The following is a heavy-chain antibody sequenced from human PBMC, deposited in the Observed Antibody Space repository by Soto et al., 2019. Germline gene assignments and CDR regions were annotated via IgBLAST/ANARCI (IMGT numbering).Heavy chain of an antibody. CDR2: IWYDGSNK. V-gene: IGHV3-33*01. J-gene: IGHJ4*02. D-gene: IGHD6-13*01. CDR3: ARDMEAAGTIDY. Sequence: QVQLVESGGGVVQPGRSLRLSCAASGFTFSSYGMHWVRQAPGKGLEWVAVIWYDGSNKYYADSVKGRFTISRDNSKHTLYLQMNSLRAEDTAVYYCARDMEAAGTIDYWGQGTLVTVSS. CDR1: GFTFSSYG.